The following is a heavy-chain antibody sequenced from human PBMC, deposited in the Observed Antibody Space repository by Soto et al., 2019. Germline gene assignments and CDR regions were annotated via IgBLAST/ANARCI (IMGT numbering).Heavy chain of an antibody. V-gene: IGHV1-18*01. CDR3: ARGRYGDY. CDR1: GYTFTSYG. Sequence: QVHLVQSGSEVKKPGASVKVYCKGSGYTFTSYGITWVRQAPGQGLEWMGWISAHNGNTDYAQKLQGRVTVTRDTSTSTAYRELRSLRSDDTAVYYCARGRYGDYWGQGALVTVSS. CDR2: ISAHNGNT. D-gene: IGHD1-1*01. J-gene: IGHJ4*02.